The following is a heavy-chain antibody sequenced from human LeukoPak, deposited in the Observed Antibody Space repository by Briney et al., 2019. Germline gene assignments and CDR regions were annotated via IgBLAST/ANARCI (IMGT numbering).Heavy chain of an antibody. J-gene: IGHJ4*02. V-gene: IGHV3-23*01. D-gene: IGHD2-2*01. Sequence: GGSLRLSCAASGFTFSSYAMSWVRQAPGKGLEWVSAISVIVGSTYYADSVKGRFTISRDTSTTTVYLKLNSLRPEDTAVYYCAKRDVYQHSFDYWGQGTPVTVSS. CDR1: GFTFSSYA. CDR3: AKRDVYQHSFDY. CDR2: ISVIVGST.